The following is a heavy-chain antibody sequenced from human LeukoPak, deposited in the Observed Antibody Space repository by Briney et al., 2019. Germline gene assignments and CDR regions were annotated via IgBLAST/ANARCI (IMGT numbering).Heavy chain of an antibody. D-gene: IGHD6-13*01. Sequence: SETLSLTCTVSGGSISSYYWSWIRQPPGKGLEWIGYIYYSGSTNYNPSLKSRVTISVDTSKNQFSLKLSSVTAADTAVYYCAGIAAAGSYNWFDPWGQGTLVTVSS. V-gene: IGHV4-59*01. CDR1: GGSISSYY. CDR3: AGIAAAGSYNWFDP. CDR2: IYYSGST. J-gene: IGHJ5*02.